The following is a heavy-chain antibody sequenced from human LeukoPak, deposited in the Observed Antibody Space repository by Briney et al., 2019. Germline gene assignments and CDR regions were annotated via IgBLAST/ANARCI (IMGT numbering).Heavy chain of an antibody. Sequence: SETLSLTCAVSGGSISSGGYSWSWIRQPPGKGLEWIGYIYHSGSNYYNPSLKSGSTISVDRSKKQFSLKLSSVTAADPAVYYCARDYHDSSGYYVVDYWGQGTLVTVSS. D-gene: IGHD3-22*01. CDR1: GGSISSGGYS. CDR3: ARDYHDSSGYYVVDY. CDR2: IYHSGSN. J-gene: IGHJ4*02. V-gene: IGHV4-30-2*01.